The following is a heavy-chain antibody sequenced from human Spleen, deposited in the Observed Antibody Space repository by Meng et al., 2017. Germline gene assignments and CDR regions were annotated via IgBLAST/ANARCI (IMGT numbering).Heavy chain of an antibody. CDR2: INPNSGGT. V-gene: IGHV1-2*02. CDR1: GYTFTGYY. J-gene: IGHJ3*02. D-gene: IGHD3-16*02. CDR3: ARASDYVWGSYRIDAFDI. Sequence: ASVKVSCKASGYTFTGYYMHWVRQAPGQGLEWMGWINPNSGGTNYAQKFQGRVTMTRDTSISTAYMELSSLRSEDTAVYYCARASDYVWGSYRIDAFDIWGQGTMVTVSS.